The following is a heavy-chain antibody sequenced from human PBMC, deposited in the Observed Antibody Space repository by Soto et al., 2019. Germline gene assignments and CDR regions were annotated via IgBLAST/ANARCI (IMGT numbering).Heavy chain of an antibody. J-gene: IGHJ4*02. V-gene: IGHV4-59*01. CDR1: GGSISGSY. CDR3: ARSVAVPGAHIDY. CDR2: VYYTGST. Sequence: SETLSLTCSVSGGSISGSYWSWIRQSPGKGLEWIGYVYYTGSTNYSPSLRSRVSISVDTSKNEFSLRLSSVTAADTAVYFCARSVAVPGAHIDYWGQGTQVTVSS. D-gene: IGHD6-19*01.